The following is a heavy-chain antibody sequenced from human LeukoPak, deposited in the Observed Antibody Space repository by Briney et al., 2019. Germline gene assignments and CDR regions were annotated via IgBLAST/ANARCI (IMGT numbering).Heavy chain of an antibody. CDR3: ARLTVAGTVIDA. D-gene: IGHD6-19*01. V-gene: IGHV1-69*04. CDR2: IIPILNIA. J-gene: IGHJ5*02. CDR1: GGTFSSYA. Sequence: SVKVSCKASGGTFSSYAISWVRQAPGQGLEWMGRIIPILNIANYAQKFQGRVTITADKSTSTAYMELSSLKSEDTAVYYCARLTVAGTVIDAWGQGTLVTVSS.